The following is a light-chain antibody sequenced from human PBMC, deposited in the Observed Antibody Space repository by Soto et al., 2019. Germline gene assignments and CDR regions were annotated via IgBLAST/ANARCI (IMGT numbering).Light chain of an antibody. Sequence: DIQMTQSPSSLSASVGDRVTITCQASQDISNYLNWYQQKPGKAPKLLIYSASNLETGVPSRFSGSGPGTDFTFTISSLQPEDFATYYCQQYDNLPPKVTFGGGTKVEIK. J-gene: IGKJ4*01. CDR3: QQYDNLPPKVT. CDR1: QDISNY. V-gene: IGKV1-33*01. CDR2: SAS.